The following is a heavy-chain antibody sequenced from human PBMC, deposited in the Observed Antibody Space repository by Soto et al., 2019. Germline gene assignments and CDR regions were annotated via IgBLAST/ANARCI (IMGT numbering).Heavy chain of an antibody. CDR1: GGTFSSYA. D-gene: IGHD5-18*01. J-gene: IGHJ4*02. Sequence: SVEVSCKAYGGTFSSYAISWVRQAPGQGLEWMGGIIPIFGTANYAQKFQGRVTITADKSTSTAYMELSSLRSEDTAVYYCARDRRRYSYGPFDYWGQGTLVTVSS. V-gene: IGHV1-69*06. CDR2: IIPIFGTA. CDR3: ARDRRRYSYGPFDY.